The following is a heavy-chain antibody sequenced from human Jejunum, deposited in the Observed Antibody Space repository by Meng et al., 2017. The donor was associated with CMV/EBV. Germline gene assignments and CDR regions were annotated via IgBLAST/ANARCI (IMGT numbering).Heavy chain of an antibody. Sequence: LSLLCVASGGSLIGTNWWSWVRQAPGGGLEWIGEIFHSGATNYNPSLKSRVTISIDNSKNQFSLKLTSMTAADTAVYFCGDPPAGYWGQGILVTVSS. CDR2: IFHSGAT. CDR1: GGSLIGTNW. J-gene: IGHJ4*02. CDR3: GDPPAGY. V-gene: IGHV4/OR15-8*02.